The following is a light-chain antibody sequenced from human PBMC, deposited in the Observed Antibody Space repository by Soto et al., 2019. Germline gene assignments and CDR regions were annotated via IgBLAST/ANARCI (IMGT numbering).Light chain of an antibody. Sequence: DIKMTQSPSTLSASVGDRVTSTCRASQSISSWLAWYQQKPGKAPKLLIYKASSLESGVPSRFSGSGSGTEFTLTISSLQPDDFATYYCQQYNSYSKTFGQGTKVDIK. CDR2: KAS. V-gene: IGKV1-5*03. J-gene: IGKJ1*01. CDR1: QSISSW. CDR3: QQYNSYSKT.